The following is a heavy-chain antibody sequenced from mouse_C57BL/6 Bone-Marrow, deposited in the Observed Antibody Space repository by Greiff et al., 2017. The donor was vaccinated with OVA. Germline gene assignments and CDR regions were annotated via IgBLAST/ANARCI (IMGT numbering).Heavy chain of an antibody. D-gene: IGHD1-1*01. V-gene: IGHV1-53*01. CDR3: ARSEGADLLLTY. CDR1: GYTFTSYW. Sequence: QVQLQQPGTELVKPGASVKLSCKASGYTFTSYWMHWVKQRPGQGLEWIGNINPSNGGTNYNEKFKSKATLTVDKSSSTAYMQLSSLTSEDSAIYYCARSEGADLLLTYWGQGTLVTVSA. CDR2: INPSNGGT. J-gene: IGHJ3*01.